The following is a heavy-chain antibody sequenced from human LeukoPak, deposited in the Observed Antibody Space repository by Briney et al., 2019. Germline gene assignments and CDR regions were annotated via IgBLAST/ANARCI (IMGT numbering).Heavy chain of an antibody. CDR3: ATRTLYGGNGYFDY. J-gene: IGHJ4*02. V-gene: IGHV1-18*01. CDR2: ISAYNDNT. D-gene: IGHD4-23*01. Sequence: ASVKVSCKASGYTFTSYGISWVRQAPGQGLEWMGWISAYNDNTNYAQKLQGRVTMTTDTSTSTAYMELRSLRSDDTAVYYCATRTLYGGNGYFDYWGQGTLVTVSS. CDR1: GYTFTSYG.